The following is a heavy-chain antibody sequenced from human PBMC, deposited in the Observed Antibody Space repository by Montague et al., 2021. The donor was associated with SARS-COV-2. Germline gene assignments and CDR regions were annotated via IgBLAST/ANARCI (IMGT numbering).Heavy chain of an antibody. D-gene: IGHD1-1*01. Sequence: SETLSLTCTVSGGSISSYYWSWIRQPPGKGLEWIGYIYYTGSTNYNPSLKSRVTMSLDRTTNRFSLRLNSVTAADTAMYYCARAQNTCFNANCVNYFDFWGRGAQVTVSS. CDR2: IYYTGST. V-gene: IGHV4-59*01. J-gene: IGHJ4*02. CDR1: GGSISSYY. CDR3: ARAQNTCFNANCVNYFDF.